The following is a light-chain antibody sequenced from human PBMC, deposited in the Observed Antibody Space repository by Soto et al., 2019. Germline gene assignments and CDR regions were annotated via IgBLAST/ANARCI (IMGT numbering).Light chain of an antibody. CDR2: EVS. V-gene: IGLV2-14*01. CDR3: SSYTSSTTRGIYV. CDR1: SSDVGDYNF. J-gene: IGLJ1*01. Sequence: QSALTQPASVSGSPGQSISISCTGTSSDVGDYNFVSWYQQHPGKAPKLMIYEVSNRPSGVSNRFSGSKSGNTASLTISGLQAEDEADYYCSSYTSSTTRGIYVFGTGTKVTVL.